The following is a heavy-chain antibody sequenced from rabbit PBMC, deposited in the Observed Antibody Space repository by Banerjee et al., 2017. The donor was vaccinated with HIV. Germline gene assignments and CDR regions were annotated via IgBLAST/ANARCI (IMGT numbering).Heavy chain of an antibody. CDR2: INTSSGNT. J-gene: IGHJ4*01. Sequence: QSLEESGGDLVKTGASLTLTCTASGLDFSSGYDMCWVRQAPGKGLEWIACINTSSGNTVYASWAKGRFTISKTSSTTVTLQMTSLTAADTATYFCARRNNDLAFNLWGPGTLVTVS. V-gene: IGHV1S40*01. CDR3: ARRNNDLAFNL. D-gene: IGHD5-1*01. CDR1: GLDFSSGYD.